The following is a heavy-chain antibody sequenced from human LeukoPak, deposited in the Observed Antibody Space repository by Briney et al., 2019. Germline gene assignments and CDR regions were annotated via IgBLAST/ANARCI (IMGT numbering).Heavy chain of an antibody. J-gene: IGHJ4*02. CDR3: ARVSPYYDILSGYSPAVY. V-gene: IGHV1-69*13. D-gene: IGHD3-9*01. CDR1: GGTSSSYS. CDR2: IIPIFGTA. Sequence: SLKVSCKAPGGTSSSYSISWVRHTPGQGLEWMGGIIPIFGTANYTQKFQGRVTITADESTSTAYMELSSLRSEDTAVYYCARVSPYYDILSGYSPAVYWGQGTLVTVSS.